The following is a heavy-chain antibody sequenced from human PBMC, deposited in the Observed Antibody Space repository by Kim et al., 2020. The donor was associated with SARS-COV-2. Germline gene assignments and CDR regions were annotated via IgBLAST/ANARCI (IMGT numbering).Heavy chain of an antibody. CDR1: DFAFGNYY. V-gene: IGHV3-7*01. J-gene: IGHJ2*01. Sequence: GGSLRLSCASSDFAFGNYYMIWVRQAPGKGLEWVASIKQDDDQTHYVDAVKGCFTVSRDNAERSLFLQMNILRVEDTAVYYCMTAGAACPSGCYFDLWGR. CDR3: MTAGAACPSGCYFDL. CDR2: IKQDDDQT. D-gene: IGHD1-26*01.